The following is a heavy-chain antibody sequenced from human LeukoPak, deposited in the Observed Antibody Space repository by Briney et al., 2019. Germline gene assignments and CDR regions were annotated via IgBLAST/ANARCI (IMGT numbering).Heavy chain of an antibody. Sequence: PSETLSLTCAVYGGSFSGYYWSWIRQPPGKGLEWIGEINHSGSTNYNPSLKSRVTISVDTSKNQFSLKLSSVTAADTAVYYCARGSITMIVVANAFDIWGQGTMVTVSS. CDR1: GGSFSGYY. V-gene: IGHV4-34*01. CDR2: INHSGST. D-gene: IGHD3-22*01. CDR3: ARGSITMIVVANAFDI. J-gene: IGHJ3*02.